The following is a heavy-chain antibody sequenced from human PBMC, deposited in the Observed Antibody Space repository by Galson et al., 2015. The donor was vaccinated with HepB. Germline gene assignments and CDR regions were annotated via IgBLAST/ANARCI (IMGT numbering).Heavy chain of an antibody. J-gene: IGHJ3*02. CDR1: GFSLRTSGVG. V-gene: IGHV2-5*02. CDR2: IYWDDDK. Sequence: PALVKPTQNLTLTCTFSGFSLRTSGVGVGWIRQPPGKALEWLAHIYWDDDKRYSPSLKTRLTITKDTSKNRVVLTVTKMDPVDTGTYYRAHMKRGATIVFDMWGQGTLVTVSS. CDR3: AHMKRGATIVFDM. D-gene: IGHD2-15*01.